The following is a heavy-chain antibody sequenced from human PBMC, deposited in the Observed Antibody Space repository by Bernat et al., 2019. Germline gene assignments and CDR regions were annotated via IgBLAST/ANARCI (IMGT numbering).Heavy chain of an antibody. CDR1: GGSFSGYY. CDR3: ARGLRPLGYCSSTSCYGLGDV. CDR2: INHSGST. V-gene: IGHV4-34*01. Sequence: QVQLQQWGAGLLKPSETLSLTCAVYGGSFSGYYWSWIRQPPGKGLEWIGEINHSGSTNYNPSLKSRVTISVDTSKNQFSLNLSSVAAADTAVYYCARGLRPLGYCSSTSCYGLGDVWGQGTTVTVSS. J-gene: IGHJ6*02. D-gene: IGHD2-2*01.